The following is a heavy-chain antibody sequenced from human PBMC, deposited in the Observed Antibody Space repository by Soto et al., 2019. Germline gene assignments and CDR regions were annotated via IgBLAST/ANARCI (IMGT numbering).Heavy chain of an antibody. J-gene: IGHJ4*02. CDR2: ISYDGSAQ. CDR3: AKEAGVAQPLDY. Sequence: QVHLVESGGGVVQPGRSLRLSCTASGFTFSSFGMQWVRQAPGKGLEWVAVISYDGSAQHYADSLKGRLTISRDDSKNTLYLQVNSLRVEDTAVYYCAKEAGVAQPLDYWGQGTLVTVSS. V-gene: IGHV3-30*18. CDR1: GFTFSSFG. D-gene: IGHD2-15*01.